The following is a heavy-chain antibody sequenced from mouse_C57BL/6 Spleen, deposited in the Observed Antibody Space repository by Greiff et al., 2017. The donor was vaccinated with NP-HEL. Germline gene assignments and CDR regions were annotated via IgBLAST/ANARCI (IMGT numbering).Heavy chain of an antibody. CDR2: IHPNSGST. CDR3: ARTPYGYDYDKAWFAY. Sequence: VQLQQSGAELVKPGASVKLSCKASGYTFTSYWMHWVKQRPGQGLEWIGMIHPNSGSTNYNEKFKSKATLTVDKSSSTAYMQLSSLTSEDSAVYYCARTPYGYDYDKAWFAYWGQGTLVTVSA. V-gene: IGHV1-64*01. J-gene: IGHJ3*01. D-gene: IGHD2-4*01. CDR1: GYTFTSYW.